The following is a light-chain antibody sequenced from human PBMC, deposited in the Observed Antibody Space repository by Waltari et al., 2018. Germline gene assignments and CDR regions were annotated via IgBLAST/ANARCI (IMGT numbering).Light chain of an antibody. CDR3: HQRSNWPLT. CDR2: DAS. J-gene: IGKJ4*01. CDR1: QSIDNY. V-gene: IGKV3-11*01. Sequence: IVLTQSPATLSLSPGERATLSCRASQSIDNYLAWYQQKPGQVPRLLIYDASNRATGIPARFSGSRSGADFTLIISSLEPEDFAVYYCHQRSNWPLTFGGGTKVEIK.